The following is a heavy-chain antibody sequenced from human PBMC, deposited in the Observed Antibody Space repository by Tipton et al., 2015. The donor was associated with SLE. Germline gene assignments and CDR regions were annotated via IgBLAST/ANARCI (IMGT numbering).Heavy chain of an antibody. D-gene: IGHD5-18*01. CDR3: ASDTGNRWGPYYFDY. CDR1: GGSFSDYN. CDR2: INPSGNP. V-gene: IGHV4-34*01. Sequence: TLSLTCTVYGGSFSDYNWNWIRQPPGKGLEWIGEINPSGNPNYNPSLKSRVTISVDTSKNQFSLKLSSVTAADTAIYYCASDTGNRWGPYYFDYWGQGTLVTVSS. J-gene: IGHJ4*02.